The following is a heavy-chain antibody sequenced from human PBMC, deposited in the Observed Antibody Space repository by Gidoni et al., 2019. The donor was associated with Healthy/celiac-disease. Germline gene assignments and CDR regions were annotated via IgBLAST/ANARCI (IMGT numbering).Heavy chain of an antibody. D-gene: IGHD2-21*02. CDR3: AKDRGDSTDLYYFDY. CDR1: GLTFDDFA. CDR2: ISSNIGII. Sequence: EVQLVESGGGLVQAGRSVRRSCAASGLTFDDFAMHWVRPAPGKGLEWVVGISSNIGIIGYADPVKRRFTISRDNAKNSLYLQMNSLRAEDTALYYCAKDRGDSTDLYYFDYWGQATLVTVSS. V-gene: IGHV3-9*01. J-gene: IGHJ4*02.